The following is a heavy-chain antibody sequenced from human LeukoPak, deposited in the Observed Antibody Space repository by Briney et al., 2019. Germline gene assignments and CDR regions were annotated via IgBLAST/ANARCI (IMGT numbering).Heavy chain of an antibody. Sequence: ASVKVSFKASGSTFTSYGISWVRHPPGQGLERMGWISAYNGNTNYAQRLQGRVTMTTDTSTSTAYVELRSLRSDGTAVYYCARDIWGQELVPILCDYWGQETLVSVFS. V-gene: IGHV1-18*01. CDR1: GSTFTSYG. D-gene: IGHD6-13*01. CDR3: ARDIWGQELVPILCDY. J-gene: IGHJ4*02. CDR2: ISAYNGNT.